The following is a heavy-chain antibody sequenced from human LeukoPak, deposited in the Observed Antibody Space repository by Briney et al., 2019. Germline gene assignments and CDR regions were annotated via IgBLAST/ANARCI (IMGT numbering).Heavy chain of an antibody. V-gene: IGHV4-34*01. CDR2: INHSGST. J-gene: IGHJ5*02. Sequence: SETLSLTCAVYGGSFSGYYWSWIRQPPGKGLEWIGEINHSGSTNYNPSLKSRVTISVDTSKNQLSLRLSSVTAADTAVYYCARGGRLLSIYWFDPWGQGTLVTVSS. CDR3: ARGGRLLSIYWFDP. CDR1: GGSFSGYY. D-gene: IGHD2/OR15-2a*01.